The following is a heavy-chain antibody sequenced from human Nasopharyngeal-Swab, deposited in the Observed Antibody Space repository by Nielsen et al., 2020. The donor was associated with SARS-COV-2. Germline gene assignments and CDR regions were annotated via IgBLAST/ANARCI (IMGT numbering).Heavy chain of an antibody. Sequence: ASVKVSCKASGYTFTSYGISWVRQAPGQGLEWMGWISAYNGNTNYAQNLQGRVTMTTDKSTSTAYMELSSLRSEDTAVYYCARGIQLWFPLDYWGQGTLVTVSS. V-gene: IGHV1-18*01. CDR2: ISAYNGNT. CDR3: ARGIQLWFPLDY. J-gene: IGHJ4*02. CDR1: GYTFTSYG. D-gene: IGHD5-18*01.